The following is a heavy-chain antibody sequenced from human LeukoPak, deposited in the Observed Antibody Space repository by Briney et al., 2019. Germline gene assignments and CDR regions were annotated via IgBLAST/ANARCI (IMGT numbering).Heavy chain of an antibody. CDR1: GYTFTSYG. CDR3: ATGIAVAGFDY. V-gene: IGHV1-18*01. Sequence: GASVKVSCKASGYTFTSYGISWVRQAPGQGLEWMGWISAYNGNTNYAQKFQGRVTMTEDTSTDTAYMELSSLRSEDTAVYYCATGIAVAGFDYWGQGTLVTVSS. CDR2: ISAYNGNT. D-gene: IGHD6-19*01. J-gene: IGHJ4*02.